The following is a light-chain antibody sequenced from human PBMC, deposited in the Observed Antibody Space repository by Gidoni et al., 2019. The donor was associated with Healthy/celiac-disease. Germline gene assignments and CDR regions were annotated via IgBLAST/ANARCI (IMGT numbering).Light chain of an antibody. CDR1: QSISSY. Sequence: DIQMTQSPSSLSESVGDRVTITCRASQSISSYLNWYQQKPGKAPKLLIYAASSLQSGVPSRFSGSGSGTDFTLTISSLQPEDFATYYCQQSYSTPPATFGQGTKVEIK. CDR2: AAS. CDR3: QQSYSTPPAT. V-gene: IGKV1-39*01. J-gene: IGKJ1*01.